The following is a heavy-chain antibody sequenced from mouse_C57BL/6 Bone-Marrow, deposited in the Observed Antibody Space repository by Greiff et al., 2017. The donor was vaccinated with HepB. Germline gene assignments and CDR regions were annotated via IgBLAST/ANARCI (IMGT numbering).Heavy chain of an antibody. V-gene: IGHV1-64*01. CDR3: AKRNYGNYWYFDV. J-gene: IGHJ1*03. D-gene: IGHD2-1*01. CDR2: IHPNSGST. CDR1: GYTFTSYW. Sequence: VQLQQPGAELVKPGASVKLSCKASGYTFTSYWMHWVKQRPGQGLEWIGMIHPNSGSTNYNEKFKSKATLTVDKSSSTAYMQLSSLTSEDSAVYYCAKRNYGNYWYFDVWGTGTTVTVSS.